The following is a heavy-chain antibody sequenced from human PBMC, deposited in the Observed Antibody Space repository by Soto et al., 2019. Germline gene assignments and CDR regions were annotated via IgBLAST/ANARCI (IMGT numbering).Heavy chain of an antibody. CDR1: GGSISSSSYY. CDR2: IYYSGST. V-gene: IGHV4-39*01. D-gene: IGHD6-19*01. CDR3: ARASSGWYEEGAFDI. Sequence: PSETLSLTCTVSGGSISSSSYYWGWIRQPPGKGLEWIGSIYYSGSTYYNPSLKSRVTISVDTSKNQFSLKLSSVTAADTAVYYCARASSGWYEEGAFDIWGQGTMVTVSS. J-gene: IGHJ3*02.